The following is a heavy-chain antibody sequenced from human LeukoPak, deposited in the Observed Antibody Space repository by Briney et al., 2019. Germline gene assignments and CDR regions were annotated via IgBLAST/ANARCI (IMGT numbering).Heavy chain of an antibody. Sequence: GRSLRLSCAASGFTFSSYAMHWVRQAPAKGLEWAAVISYDGSNKYYADSVKGRFTISRDNSKNTLYLQMNSLRAEDTAVYYCARGRYCSADICTGGDSFDIWGQGTMVSVSP. V-gene: IGHV3-30*01. CDR1: GFTFSSYA. D-gene: IGHD2-15*01. CDR3: ARGRYCSADICTGGDSFDI. J-gene: IGHJ3*02. CDR2: ISYDGSNK.